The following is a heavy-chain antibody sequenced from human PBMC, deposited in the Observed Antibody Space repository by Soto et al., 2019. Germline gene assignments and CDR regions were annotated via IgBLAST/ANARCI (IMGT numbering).Heavy chain of an antibody. D-gene: IGHD5-12*01. CDR1: GFPFSSYA. CDR3: VRDRGYTGYDLQY. CDR2: INSRSSTI. J-gene: IGHJ4*02. V-gene: IGHV3-48*02. Sequence: EVQLVESGGGLVQPGGSLRLSCAASGFPFSSYAMNWVRQAPGKGLEWVSYINSRSSTIYYAVSAKGRFTISTDNAKNTLDLQINSLRDEATAGKFCVRDRGYTGYDLQYWCQGALVAVSS.